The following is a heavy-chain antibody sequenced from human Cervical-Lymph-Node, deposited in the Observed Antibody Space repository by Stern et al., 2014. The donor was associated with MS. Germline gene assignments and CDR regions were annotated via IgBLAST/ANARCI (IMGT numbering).Heavy chain of an antibody. V-gene: IGHV2-26*01. CDR3: ARILRIFGVAQWGYYYYGMDV. J-gene: IGHJ6*02. D-gene: IGHD3-3*01. CDR1: GFSLSNARMG. Sequence: SGPVLVKPTETLTLTCTVSGFSLSNARMGVSWIRQPPGKALEWLAHIFSNDEKSYSTSLKSRLTISKDTSKSQVVLTMTNMDPVDTATYYCARILRIFGVAQWGYYYYGMDVWGQGTTVTVSS. CDR2: IFSNDEK.